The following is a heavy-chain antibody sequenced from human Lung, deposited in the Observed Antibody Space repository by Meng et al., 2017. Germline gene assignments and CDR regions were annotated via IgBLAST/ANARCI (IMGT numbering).Heavy chain of an antibody. J-gene: IGHJ4*02. D-gene: IGHD3-22*01. V-gene: IGHV1-18*01. CDR2: ISAYNGNT. Sequence: QDQLVQSGPEVKKPGASVRVSCKASGCTFTFYGISWVRQAPGQGLEWMGWISAYNGNTKYAQKLQDRVTMTTDTSTSTAYMELRSLRSDDTAVYYCARRGRYYDSSGLFDYWGQGTLVTVSS. CDR3: ARRGRYYDSSGLFDY. CDR1: GCTFTFYG.